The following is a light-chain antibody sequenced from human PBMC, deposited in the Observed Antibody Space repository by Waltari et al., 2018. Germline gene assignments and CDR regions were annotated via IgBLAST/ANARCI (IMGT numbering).Light chain of an antibody. CDR1: QSISSW. Sequence: DIQMTQSPSALSASVGDRVTIPCRASQSISSWLAWYQQKPGKAPKLLIYKASSLERGVPSRFSGSGSGTEFTLTISSLQPDDFATYYCQQYDTYPPYTFGQGTKLEI. CDR3: QQYDTYPPYT. V-gene: IGKV1-5*03. J-gene: IGKJ2*01. CDR2: KAS.